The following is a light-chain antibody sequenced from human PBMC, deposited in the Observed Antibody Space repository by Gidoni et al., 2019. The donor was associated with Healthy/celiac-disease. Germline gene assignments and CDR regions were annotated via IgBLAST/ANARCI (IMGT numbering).Light chain of an antibody. Sequence: QSVLTQPPSASGTPGQRVTISCSGSSSNIGSNYVYCYQQLQGTAPKLLIYRNNQRPSGVPDRFSGSKSGTSASLAISGLRSEDEADYYCAAWDDSLSGPLYVFGTGTKVTVL. CDR2: RNN. V-gene: IGLV1-47*01. CDR1: SSNIGSNY. J-gene: IGLJ1*01. CDR3: AAWDDSLSGPLYV.